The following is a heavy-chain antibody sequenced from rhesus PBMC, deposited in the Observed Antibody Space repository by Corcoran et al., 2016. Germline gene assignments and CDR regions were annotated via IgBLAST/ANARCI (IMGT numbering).Heavy chain of an antibody. CDR1: GASISSDW. CDR2: INGNTCST. D-gene: IGHD4-29*01. J-gene: IGHJ4*01. Sequence: QVQLQESGPGLVKPSETLSLTCTVSGASISSDWWSWVRQSPGKGLEWIGEINGNTCSTNYHPSLKSRGTISKDASKKQFSLKRTSVTAADTAVYYCTREKVASIDYWGQGVLVTASS. CDR3: TREKVASIDY. V-gene: IGHV4-80*01.